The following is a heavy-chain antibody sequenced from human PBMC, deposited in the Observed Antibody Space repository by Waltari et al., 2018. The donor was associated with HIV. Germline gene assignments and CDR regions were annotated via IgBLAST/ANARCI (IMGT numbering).Heavy chain of an antibody. V-gene: IGHV5-51*03. CDR2: IYPGDSDT. CDR3: ATSRSTYYDTGGYFDY. D-gene: IGHD3-22*01. Sequence: EVQLVQSGAEVKKPGESLKISCKAPGYSVANYWIGWGSQMPWKGLEWMGIIYPGDSDTRYSPAFQGQVTISADKSISTAYLQWSSLKASDTAMYYCATSRSTYYDTGGYFDYWGQGTLVTVSS. CDR1: GYSVANYW. J-gene: IGHJ4*02.